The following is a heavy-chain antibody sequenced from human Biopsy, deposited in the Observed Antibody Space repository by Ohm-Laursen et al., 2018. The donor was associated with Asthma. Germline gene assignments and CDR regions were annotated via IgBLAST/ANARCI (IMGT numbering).Heavy chain of an antibody. Sequence: ASVKVSCKTSGYTFNSAGITWVRQAPGQGPEWMGWISVYNGNTKVAQKLQDRVTMITDTSTSTAYMELRSLRSDDTAVYFCARAVDYSHYYGIDVWGQGTTATVS. CDR2: ISVYNGNT. J-gene: IGHJ6*02. CDR1: GYTFNSAG. D-gene: IGHD3-10*01. V-gene: IGHV1-18*01. CDR3: ARAVDYSHYYGIDV.